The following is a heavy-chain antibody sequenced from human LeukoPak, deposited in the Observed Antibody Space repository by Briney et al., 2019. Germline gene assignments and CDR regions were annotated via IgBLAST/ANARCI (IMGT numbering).Heavy chain of an antibody. CDR1: GYTFTKYS. CDR2: FNPSDVST. CDR3: VRDASVSPGY. Sequence: ASVKVSCKAFGYTFTKYSIHWVRQAPGQGLEWMGEFNPSDVSTNYAQKFQGRVTMTWDMSSSTVYMDLSSLRSDDTAVYFCVRDASVSPGYWGQGTQVTVSS. V-gene: IGHV1-46*01. J-gene: IGHJ4*02. D-gene: IGHD3-10*01.